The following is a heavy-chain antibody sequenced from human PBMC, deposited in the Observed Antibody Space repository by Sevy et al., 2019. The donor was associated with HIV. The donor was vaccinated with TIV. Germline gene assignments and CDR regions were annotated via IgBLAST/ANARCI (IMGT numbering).Heavy chain of an antibody. Sequence: GGSLRLSCAASRFTFSSYAMSWVRQAPGKGLEWVSSISSSSSYIYYADSVKGRFTISRDNAKNSLYLQMNSLRAEDTAVYYCARGPAGDELDYWGQGTLVTVSS. D-gene: IGHD3-10*01. J-gene: IGHJ4*02. V-gene: IGHV3-21*01. CDR3: ARGPAGDELDY. CDR1: RFTFSSYA. CDR2: ISSSSSYI.